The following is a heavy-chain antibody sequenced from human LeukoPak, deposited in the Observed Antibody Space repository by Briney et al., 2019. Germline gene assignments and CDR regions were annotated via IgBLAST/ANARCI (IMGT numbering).Heavy chain of an antibody. V-gene: IGHV3-30*18. D-gene: IGHD3-10*01. CDR3: AKGFLGGSGD. CDR1: GLTFSSYG. CDR2: ISYDGSNK. J-gene: IGHJ4*02. Sequence: GGSLRLSCAASGLTFSSYGMHWVRQAPGKGLEWVAVISYDGSNKYYADSVKGRFTISRDNSKNTLYLQMNSLRAEDTAVYYCAKGFLGGSGDWGQGTLVTVSS.